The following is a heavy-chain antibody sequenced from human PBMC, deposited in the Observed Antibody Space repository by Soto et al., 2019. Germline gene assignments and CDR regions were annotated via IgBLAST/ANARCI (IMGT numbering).Heavy chain of an antibody. CDR3: ARIYYYDSSGRIPYGMDV. CDR2: IIPIFGTA. Sequence: AASVKVSCKASGGTFSSYAISWVRQAPGQGLEWMGGIIPIFGTANYAQKFQGRVTITADKSTSTAYMELSSLRSEDTAVYYCARIYYYDSSGRIPYGMDVWGQGXTVTVYS. J-gene: IGHJ6*02. CDR1: GGTFSSYA. D-gene: IGHD3-22*01. V-gene: IGHV1-69*06.